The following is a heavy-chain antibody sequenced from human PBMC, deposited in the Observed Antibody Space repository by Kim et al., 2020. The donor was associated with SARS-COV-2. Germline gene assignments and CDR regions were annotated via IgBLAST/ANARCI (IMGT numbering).Heavy chain of an antibody. CDR3: ARDRSNVNGYGDSYYYFDY. Sequence: ASVKVSCKASGYTFTGYYMHWVRQAPGQGLEWMGWINPNSGGTNYAQKFQGRVTMTRDTSISTAYMELSRLRSDDTAVYYCARDRSNVNGYGDSYYYFDYWGQGTLVTVSS. J-gene: IGHJ4*02. CDR1: GYTFTGYY. D-gene: IGHD4-17*01. CDR2: INPNSGGT. V-gene: IGHV1-2*02.